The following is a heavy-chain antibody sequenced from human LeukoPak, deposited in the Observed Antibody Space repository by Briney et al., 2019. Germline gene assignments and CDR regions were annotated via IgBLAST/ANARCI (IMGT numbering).Heavy chain of an antibody. Sequence: ASVKVSCKVSGDTLTELSMHWVRQAPGKGLEWMGGFQVEDGQTIYAQKFQGRVTMTEDTSTDTSYMELWSLRSEDTAVYYCARCYYYGSGLFYFDYWGQGTLVTVSS. CDR3: ARCYYYGSGLFYFDY. D-gene: IGHD3-10*01. J-gene: IGHJ4*02. V-gene: IGHV1-24*01. CDR2: FQVEDGQT. CDR1: GDTLTELS.